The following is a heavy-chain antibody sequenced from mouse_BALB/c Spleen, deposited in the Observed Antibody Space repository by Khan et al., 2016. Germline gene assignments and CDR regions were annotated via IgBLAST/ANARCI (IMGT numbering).Heavy chain of an antibody. CDR3: GRHHRAEWFFDV. Sequence: EVQLQESGPGLVKPSQSLSLTCTVTGYSITSDYAWNWIRQFPGNKLEWMGYIIYSGSTSYNPSLKSRISITRDTSKNQFFLQLNSVTPEDTATYFCGRHHRAEWFFDVRGAGTTVTVSS. CDR1: GYSITSDYA. D-gene: IGHD3-1*01. CDR2: IIYSGST. J-gene: IGHJ1*01. V-gene: IGHV3-2*02.